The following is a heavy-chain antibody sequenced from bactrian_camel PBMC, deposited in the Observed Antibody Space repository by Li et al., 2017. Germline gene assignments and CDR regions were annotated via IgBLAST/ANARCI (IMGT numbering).Heavy chain of an antibody. J-gene: IGHJ4*01. V-gene: IGHV3S53*01. Sequence: HVQLVESGGNSVQAGNSQKLSCEASITISHGCGMAWYRQAPGKEREFVSSIQRNEKISYSNSVRGRFTASKDVAKSTVYLQMNSLKSEDTALYYCATGLYQSAYWDQGTQVTVS. D-gene: IGHD1*01. CDR3: ATGLYQSAY. CDR1: ITISHGCG. CDR2: IQRNEKI.